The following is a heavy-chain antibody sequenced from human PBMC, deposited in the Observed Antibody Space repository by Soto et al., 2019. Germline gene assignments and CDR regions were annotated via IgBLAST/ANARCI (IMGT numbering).Heavy chain of an antibody. CDR1: GFTVSSNY. CDR2: IYSGGST. V-gene: IGHV3-53*01. J-gene: IGHJ1*01. CDR3: ARDLVESGSPEYFQH. D-gene: IGHD2-15*01. Sequence: EVQLVESGGGLIQPGGSLRLSCAASGFTVSSNYMSWVRQAPGKGLEWVSVIYSGGSTYYADSVKGRFTISRDNSKNTLYLQMTSVRAEDRCVYYCARDLVESGSPEYFQHWCQGTLVTVSS.